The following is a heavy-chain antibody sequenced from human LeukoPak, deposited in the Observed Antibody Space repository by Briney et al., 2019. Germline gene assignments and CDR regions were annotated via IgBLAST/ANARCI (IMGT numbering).Heavy chain of an antibody. CDR1: GGSIISSSYY. V-gene: IGHV4-39*01. CDR3: ARHRRGRVGATLFDY. J-gene: IGHJ4*02. D-gene: IGHD1-26*01. Sequence: SESLSLTCTVSGGSIISSSYYWGWIRQPPGKGLEWIGSIYYSGSTYYNPSLKSRVTISVDTSKNQSSLKLSSVTAADTAVYYCARHRRGRVGATLFDYWGQGTLVTVSS. CDR2: IYYSGST.